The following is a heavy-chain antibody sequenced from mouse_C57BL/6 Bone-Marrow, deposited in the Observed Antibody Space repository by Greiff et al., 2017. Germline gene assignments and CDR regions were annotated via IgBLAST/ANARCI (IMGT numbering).Heavy chain of an antibody. Sequence: VQLKESGPGLVKPSQSLSLTCSVTGYSITSGYYWNWIRQFPGNKLEWMGYISYDGSNNYNPSLKNRISITRDTSKNQFFLKLNSVTTEDTATYYCARDYYGSSNYAMDYWGQGTSVTVSS. CDR2: ISYDGSN. J-gene: IGHJ4*01. CDR1: GYSITSGYY. CDR3: ARDYYGSSNYAMDY. D-gene: IGHD1-1*01. V-gene: IGHV3-6*01.